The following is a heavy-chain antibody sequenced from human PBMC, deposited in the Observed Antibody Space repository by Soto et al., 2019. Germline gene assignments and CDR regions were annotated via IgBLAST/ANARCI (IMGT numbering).Heavy chain of an antibody. CDR2: IWYDESNR. Sequence: GGSLILSCASSGFPFSRYVMHLVRPAPGKGMEWVAVIWYDESNRFYAESVKGRFTVSRDISKNMFYLQMNSLTAEDTAVYYCARDDDSSGHYSYYGYWGQGNLVTFS. V-gene: IGHV3-33*01. D-gene: IGHD3-22*01. J-gene: IGHJ4*02. CDR3: ARDDDSSGHYSYYGY. CDR1: GFPFSRYV.